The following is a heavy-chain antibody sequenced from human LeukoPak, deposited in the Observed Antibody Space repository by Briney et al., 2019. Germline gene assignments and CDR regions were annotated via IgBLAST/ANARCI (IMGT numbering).Heavy chain of an antibody. CDR1: GSSLSSAYW. V-gene: IGHV4-4*02. Sequence: SETLSLTCAVSGSSLSSAYWWSWVRQSPGMGLEWIGQVSYSGTTKYTASLRSQLFISVDRSKNQFSLEMNSMTAADTAVYFCAKETDYSHPNWFDPWGQGILVTVSS. CDR2: VSYSGTT. J-gene: IGHJ5*02. CDR3: AKETDYSHPNWFDP. D-gene: IGHD4-11*01.